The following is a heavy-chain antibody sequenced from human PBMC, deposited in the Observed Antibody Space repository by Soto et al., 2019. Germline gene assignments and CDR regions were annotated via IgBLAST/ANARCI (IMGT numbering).Heavy chain of an antibody. Sequence: GESLKISCAASGFTVSSNYMSWVRQAPGKGLEWVSVIYSGGSTYYADSVKGRFTISRDNSKNTLYLQMNSLRAEDTAVYYCARDGGGYSSSWSYWGQGTLVTVSS. CDR1: GFTVSSNY. D-gene: IGHD6-13*01. CDR3: ARDGGGYSSSWSY. J-gene: IGHJ4*02. CDR2: IYSGGST. V-gene: IGHV3-66*02.